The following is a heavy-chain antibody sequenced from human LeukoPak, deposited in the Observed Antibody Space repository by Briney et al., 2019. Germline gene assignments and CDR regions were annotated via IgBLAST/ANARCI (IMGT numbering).Heavy chain of an antibody. J-gene: IGHJ4*02. D-gene: IGHD2-15*01. CDR3: ARDYGAATDIVVVVAATPVDFPYY. V-gene: IGHV1-18*01. CDR1: GYTFTSYG. Sequence: ASVKVSCKASGYTFTSYGISWVRQAPGQGLEWMGWISAYNGNTSYAQKLQGRVTMTTDTSTSTAYMELRSLRSDDTAVYYCARDYGAATDIVVVVAATPVDFPYYWGQGTLVTVSS. CDR2: ISAYNGNT.